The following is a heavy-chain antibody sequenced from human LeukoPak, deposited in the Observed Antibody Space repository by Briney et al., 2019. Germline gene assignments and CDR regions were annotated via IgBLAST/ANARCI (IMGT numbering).Heavy chain of an antibody. CDR3: ARGSMVYAIFYYYMDV. D-gene: IGHD2-8*01. Sequence: GGSLRLSCAASGFTFSSYWMSWVRQAPGKGLEWVANIKQDGSEKYYVDSVKGRFTISRDNAKNSLYLQMNSLRAEDTAVYYCARGSMVYAIFYYYMDVWGKGTTVTVSS. CDR1: GFTFSSYW. CDR2: IKQDGSEK. V-gene: IGHV3-7*01. J-gene: IGHJ6*03.